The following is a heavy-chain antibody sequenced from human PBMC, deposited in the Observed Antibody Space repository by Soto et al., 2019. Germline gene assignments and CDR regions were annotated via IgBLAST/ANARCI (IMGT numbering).Heavy chain of an antibody. D-gene: IGHD3-9*01. V-gene: IGHV1-18*01. CDR3: ARRLPYFPSAF. Sequence: QVQLVQSGGEGKKPGASVKVSCKASGYTFTSYGINWVRQAPGQGLEWIGWISAYNGNTNYAQRLQGRVTMTTDTSRSTAYFALRSLTCDYPAVYFWARRLPYFPSAFGAQGSLVPVSS. CDR2: ISAYNGNT. CDR1: GYTFTSYG. J-gene: IGHJ4*02.